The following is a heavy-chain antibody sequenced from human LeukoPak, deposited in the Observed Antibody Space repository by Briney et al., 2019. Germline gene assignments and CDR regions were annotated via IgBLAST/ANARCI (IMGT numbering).Heavy chain of an antibody. V-gene: IGHV3-74*01. Sequence: GGSLKLSCAASGFTFSGSVIHWVRQAPGKGLEWVSRINSDGSSSSYADSVKGRFTISRDNAKSTLYLQMNRLRAEDTAVYYCIRGPTYFDYWGQGILVTVSS. CDR1: GFTFSGSV. J-gene: IGHJ4*02. CDR2: INSDGSSS. CDR3: IRGPTYFDY.